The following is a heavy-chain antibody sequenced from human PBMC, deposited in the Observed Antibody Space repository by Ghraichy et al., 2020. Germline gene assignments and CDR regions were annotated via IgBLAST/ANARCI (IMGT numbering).Heavy chain of an antibody. CDR3: AREIARGGLGVYYYGMDV. Sequence: SETLSLTCSVSGGSISSYYWSWIRQPPGKGLEWIGYIYYSGSTNYNPSLKSRVTISVDTSKNQFSLKLSSVTAADTAVYYCAREIARGGLGVYYYGMDVWGQGTTVTVSS. CDR2: IYYSGST. CDR1: GGSISSYY. V-gene: IGHV4-59*01. D-gene: IGHD3-10*01. J-gene: IGHJ6*02.